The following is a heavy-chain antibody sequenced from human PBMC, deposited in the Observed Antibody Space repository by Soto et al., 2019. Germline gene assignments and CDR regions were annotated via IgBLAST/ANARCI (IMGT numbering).Heavy chain of an antibody. CDR3: AHLLSKKARYDFWSGYYYYYMDV. CDR2: IYWDDDK. Sequence: QITLKESGPTLVKPTQTLTLTCTFSGFSLSTSGVGVGWIRQPPGKALEWLALIYWDDDKRYSPSLKSRLTITKDTSKNQVVLTMPNMDPVDTATDYCAHLLSKKARYDFWSGYYYYYMDVWGKGTTVTVSS. V-gene: IGHV2-5*02. CDR1: GFSLSTSGVG. D-gene: IGHD3-3*01. J-gene: IGHJ6*03.